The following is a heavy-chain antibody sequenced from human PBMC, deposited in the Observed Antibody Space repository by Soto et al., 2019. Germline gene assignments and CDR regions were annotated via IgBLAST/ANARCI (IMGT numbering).Heavy chain of an antibody. CDR3: ARGSRQWILWFGETNYWYFDL. CDR2: VHYTGST. V-gene: IGHV4-61*01. CDR1: NGSVSSYNFY. D-gene: IGHD3-10*01. Sequence: PSETLSLTCIVSNGSVSSYNFYWTWIRQSPGRGLEWIGYVHYTGSTNYSPSLKSRVTMSIDTSKNQFSLKLSSVTAADTAVYYCARGSRQWILWFGETNYWYFDLWGRGTLVTVSS. J-gene: IGHJ2*01.